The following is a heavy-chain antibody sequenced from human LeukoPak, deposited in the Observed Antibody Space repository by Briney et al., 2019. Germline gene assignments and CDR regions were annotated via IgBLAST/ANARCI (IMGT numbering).Heavy chain of an antibody. CDR3: ARASRLHNTGGGVYSDTSSPDY. CDR2: ISGSGGST. D-gene: IGHD3-22*01. CDR1: AFTFSSYG. Sequence: GGSLRLSCAASAFTFSSYGMSWVRQAPGKGLEWVSAISGSGGSTYYADSVEGQFTISRDNSKNTLYLQMGSLRAEDTAVYYCARASRLHNTGGGVYSDTSSPDYWGQGTLVTVSS. V-gene: IGHV3-23*01. J-gene: IGHJ4*02.